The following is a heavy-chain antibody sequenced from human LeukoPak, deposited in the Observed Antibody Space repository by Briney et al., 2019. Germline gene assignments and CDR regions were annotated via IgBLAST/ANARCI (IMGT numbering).Heavy chain of an antibody. Sequence: SETLSLTCTVSGGSISSYYWSWIRQPPGKGLEWVGYTYYSGSTNYNPSLKSRVTISLDKSKNQFSLKLSAVTAAAPSVYYGASGLVVYAGRWFDSWGQGTLVTVSS. CDR1: GGSISSYY. CDR2: TYYSGST. J-gene: IGHJ5*01. V-gene: IGHV4-59*01. D-gene: IGHD2-8*02. CDR3: ASGLVVYAGRWFDS.